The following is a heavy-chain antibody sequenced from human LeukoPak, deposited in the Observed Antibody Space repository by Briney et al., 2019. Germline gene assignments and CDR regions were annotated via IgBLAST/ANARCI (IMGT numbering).Heavy chain of an antibody. V-gene: IGHV1-69*04. CDR1: GGTFSSYA. CDR2: ISPILGIA. J-gene: IGHJ4*02. D-gene: IGHD4-23*01. CDR3: AREKGVTTVVTPVDY. Sequence: GASVKVSCKASGGTFSSYAISWVRQAPGQGLEWMGRISPILGIANYAQKFQGRVTITADKSTSTAYMELSSLRSDDTAVYYCAREKGVTTVVTPVDYWGQGTLVTVSS.